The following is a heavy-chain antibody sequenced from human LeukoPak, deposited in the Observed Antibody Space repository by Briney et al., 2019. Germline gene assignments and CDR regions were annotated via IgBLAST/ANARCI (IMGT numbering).Heavy chain of an antibody. J-gene: IGHJ6*02. CDR2: TSYDGSNK. Sequence: GSLRLSCAATGFTFSSFSMHWVRQAPGKGLEWVAVTSYDGSNKYYADSVKGRFTISRDNSKNTLSLQMNSLRTEDTAVYYCAKGRVGANGYYYYGMDVWGQGTTVTVSS. D-gene: IGHD1-26*01. V-gene: IGHV3-30*18. CDR3: AKGRVGANGYYYYGMDV. CDR1: GFTFSSFS.